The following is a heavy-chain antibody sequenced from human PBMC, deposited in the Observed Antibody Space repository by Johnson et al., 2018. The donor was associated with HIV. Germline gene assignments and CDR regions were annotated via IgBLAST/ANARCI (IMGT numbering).Heavy chain of an antibody. CDR3: ARDRAVPDDGYNDYAFDI. Sequence: VQVVESGGGVVRPGGSLRLSCAASGFSFDDYGMSWVRQAPGKGLEWVSGINWNGGSTGYADSVKGRFTISRDNAKNSLYLQMNSLRAEDTALYYCARDRAVPDDGYNDYAFDIWGQGTMVTVSS. D-gene: IGHD5-24*01. CDR2: INWNGGST. V-gene: IGHV3-20*04. J-gene: IGHJ3*02. CDR1: GFSFDDYG.